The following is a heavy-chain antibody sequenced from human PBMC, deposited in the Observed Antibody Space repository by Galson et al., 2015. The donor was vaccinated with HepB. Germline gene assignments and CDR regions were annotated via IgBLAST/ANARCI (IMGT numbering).Heavy chain of an antibody. V-gene: IGHV3-30*04. CDR3: ARDLYSYAADYYYHNGLDV. D-gene: IGHD3-22*01. Sequence: SLRLSCAAPGFTFSNYAMHWVRQTPGKGLEWVAVISYDATKKYYIDAVKGRFSISRDNSKGTVYLRMSSLRAEDTAVYYCARDLYSYAADYYYHNGLDVWGQGTTVTVSS. J-gene: IGHJ6*02. CDR1: GFTFSNYA. CDR2: ISYDATKK.